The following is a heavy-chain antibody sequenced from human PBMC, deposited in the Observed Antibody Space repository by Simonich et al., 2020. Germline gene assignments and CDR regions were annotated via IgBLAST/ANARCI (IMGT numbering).Heavy chain of an antibody. CDR2: INSDGSRT. V-gene: IGHV3-74*01. Sequence: EVQLVESGGGLVQPGGSLRLSCAASGFTFSSYWMHWVRQAPGKGRGWVSRINSDGSRTSYADSVKGRFTISRDNAKNTRYLQMNSLRAEDTAVYYCARDYSNYDAFDIWGQGTMVTVSS. CDR3: ARDYSNYDAFDI. J-gene: IGHJ3*02. D-gene: IGHD4-4*01. CDR1: GFTFSSYW.